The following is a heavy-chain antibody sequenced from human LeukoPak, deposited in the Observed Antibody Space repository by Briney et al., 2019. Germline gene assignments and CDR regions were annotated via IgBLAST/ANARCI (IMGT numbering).Heavy chain of an antibody. CDR1: GFNFKLSA. J-gene: IGHJ4*02. CDR2: ISGSGSRGSGITGGNT. V-gene: IGHV3-23*01. Sequence: GGSLRLSCAASGFNFKLSAMSWGRQAPGKGLEWVALISGSGSRGSGITGGNTYYADSVKGRFSISRDDSQNTVYLQMNSLRVEDTATYFCAKGRCGDSSCWYFDAWAKGTRVTVST. D-gene: IGHD6-13*01. CDR3: AKGRCGDSSCWYFDA.